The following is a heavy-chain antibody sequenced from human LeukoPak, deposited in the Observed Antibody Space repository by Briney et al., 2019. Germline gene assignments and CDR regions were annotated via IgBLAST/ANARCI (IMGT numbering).Heavy chain of an antibody. CDR1: GFTFSSYA. CDR3: ADSNYWYPVDY. D-gene: IGHD4-11*01. V-gene: IGHV3-23*01. CDR2: ITGSGDST. J-gene: IGHJ4*02. Sequence: GSLRLSCAASGFTFSSYAMRWVRQAPGKGLEWVSSITGSGDSTYYADSVKGRFTISRDNSKNTLYLQMNSLRAEDTAVYYCADSNYWYPVDYWGQGTLVTVSS.